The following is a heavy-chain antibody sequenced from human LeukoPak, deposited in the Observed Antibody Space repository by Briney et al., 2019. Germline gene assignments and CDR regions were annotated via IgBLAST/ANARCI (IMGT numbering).Heavy chain of an antibody. Sequence: GASVKVSCKASGYTFTSYDINWVRQATGQGLEWMGWMNPNSGNTGYAQKFQGRVTMTRNTSISTAYVELSSLRSEDTAVYYCARGVRYFDWLLHYWYFDLWGRGTLVTVSS. D-gene: IGHD3-9*01. CDR3: ARGVRYFDWLLHYWYFDL. V-gene: IGHV1-8*01. J-gene: IGHJ2*01. CDR2: MNPNSGNT. CDR1: GYTFTSYD.